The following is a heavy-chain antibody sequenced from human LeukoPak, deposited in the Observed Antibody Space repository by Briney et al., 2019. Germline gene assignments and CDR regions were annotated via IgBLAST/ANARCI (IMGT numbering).Heavy chain of an antibody. D-gene: IGHD1-26*01. CDR3: AKEMGAAWVDAFDI. Sequence: GSLRPSCGASGFTFGSYAMSWVRQAPGKGLEWVLAISGSGGNTFYADSVKGRFTISRDNSKNTLYLQMNSLRAEDTAVYYCAKEMGAAWVDAFDIWGQGTMVTVSS. J-gene: IGHJ3*02. CDR2: ISGSGGNT. V-gene: IGHV3-23*01. CDR1: GFTFGSYA.